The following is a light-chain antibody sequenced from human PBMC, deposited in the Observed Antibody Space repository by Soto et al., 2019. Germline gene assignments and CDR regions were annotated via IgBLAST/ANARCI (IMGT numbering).Light chain of an antibody. CDR2: DSS. Sequence: IVLTQSPATLSLSPGERATLSCGASQSVGTYIAWYKQKPGLSPRIVMFDSSTRDTGIPARFSGSGSGTDFTLTISRLEPEDFEIYYCQHRSNWPLTFGGGTKVDIK. CDR3: QHRSNWPLT. J-gene: IGKJ4*01. V-gene: IGKV3-11*01. CDR1: QSVGTY.